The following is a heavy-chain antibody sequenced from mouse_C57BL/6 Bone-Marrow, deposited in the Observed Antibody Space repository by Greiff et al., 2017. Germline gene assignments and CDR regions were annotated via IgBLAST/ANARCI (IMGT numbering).Heavy chain of an antibody. V-gene: IGHV14-4*01. CDR3: TTVTTVVAKGFAY. D-gene: IGHD1-1*01. CDR2: IDPENGDT. J-gene: IGHJ3*01. CDR1: GFNIKDDY. Sequence: DVQLQQSGAELVRPGASVKLSCTASGFNIKDDYMHWVKQRPEQGLEWIGWIDPENGDTEYASKFQGKATITADTSSNTAYLQLSSLTSEDTAVYYCTTVTTVVAKGFAYWGQGTLVTVSA.